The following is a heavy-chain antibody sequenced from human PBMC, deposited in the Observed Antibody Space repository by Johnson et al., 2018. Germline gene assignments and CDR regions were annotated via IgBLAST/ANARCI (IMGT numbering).Heavy chain of an antibody. CDR3: ARESVAFLGTTYPHYYYMAV. CDR1: GFTLSSYT. Sequence: QVQLVESGGGVVQPGNSLRLSCAASGFTLSSYTIHWVRQGPVKGLEWVARISHDGTKTNYADSGQGRFIISGENSRNTLYLQMNSLRAEDTAVYYCARESVAFLGTTYPHYYYMAVWGKGTTVTVSS. CDR2: ISHDGTKT. V-gene: IGHV3-30-3*01. D-gene: IGHD1-1*01. J-gene: IGHJ6*03.